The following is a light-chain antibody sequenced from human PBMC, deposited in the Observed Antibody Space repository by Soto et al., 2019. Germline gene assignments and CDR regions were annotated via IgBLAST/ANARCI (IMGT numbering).Light chain of an antibody. V-gene: IGKV1-12*01. CDR1: QSISSW. CDR2: DAS. CDR3: QQANSFPLT. Sequence: IQMTQSPSTLPASLGDRVTITCRASQSISSWLARYQQKPGKAPKLLIYDASSLESGVPSRFSGSGSGSDFTLTISSLQPEDFATYYCQQANSFPLTFGGGTKVDIK. J-gene: IGKJ4*01.